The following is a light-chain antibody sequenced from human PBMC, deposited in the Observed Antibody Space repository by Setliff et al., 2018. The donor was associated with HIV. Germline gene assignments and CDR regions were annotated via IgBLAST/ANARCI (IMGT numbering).Light chain of an antibody. CDR1: SSNIGTYT. CDR2: GDT. V-gene: IGLV1-44*01. CDR3: AVWDDSLTGPV. Sequence: SVLTQPPSASGTPGQRVTISCSGSSSNIGTYTVNWYQQLPGTAPKLLIHGDTQRPSGVPERFSGSKSGTSASLAISGLQSEDEADFYCAVWDDSLTGPVFGGGTKVTVL. J-gene: IGLJ3*02.